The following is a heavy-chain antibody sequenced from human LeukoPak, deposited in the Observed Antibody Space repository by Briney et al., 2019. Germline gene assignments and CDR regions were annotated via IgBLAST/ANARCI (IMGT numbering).Heavy chain of an antibody. CDR3: ARGRPHGNDY. CDR2: IASDGNNR. D-gene: IGHD4-23*01. J-gene: IGHJ4*02. V-gene: IGHV3-74*01. CDR1: GLTFSSYW. Sequence: GGSLRLSCAASGLTFSSYWMNWVRQVPGKGLVWVSRIASDGNNRDYADSVKGRFTISRDNAKNTLYLQMNSLRVEDTAVYYCARGRPHGNDYWGQGTLVTVSS.